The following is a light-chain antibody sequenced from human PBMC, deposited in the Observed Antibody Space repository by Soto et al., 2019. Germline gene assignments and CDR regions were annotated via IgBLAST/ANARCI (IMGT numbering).Light chain of an antibody. Sequence: QSVLTQPASVSGSPGQSITISCTGTSSDVGGYNYVSWYQQHPGKAPKLMIYDVSNRPSGVSNRFSGSKSGNTASLTISGLQAEDEADYYCSSYKRSSTLDEGYVFGTGNMVTVL. CDR1: SSDVGGYNY. CDR2: DVS. J-gene: IGLJ1*01. CDR3: SSYKRSSTLDEGYV. V-gene: IGLV2-14*01.